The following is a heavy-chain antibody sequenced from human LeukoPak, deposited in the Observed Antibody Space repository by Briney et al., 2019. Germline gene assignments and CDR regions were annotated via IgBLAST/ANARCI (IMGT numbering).Heavy chain of an antibody. CDR2: ISAYNGNT. CDR1: GYTFTSYG. CDR3: ARVRSALTIVVVPAAMEASDAFDI. D-gene: IGHD2-2*01. V-gene: IGHV1-18*04. Sequence: SVKVSCKASGYTFTSYGISRVRQAPGQGLEWMGWISAYNGNTKYAQKHQGRVTMTTDTSTSTAYMELRSLRSDDTAVYYCARVRSALTIVVVPAAMEASDAFDIWGQGTMVTVSS. J-gene: IGHJ3*02.